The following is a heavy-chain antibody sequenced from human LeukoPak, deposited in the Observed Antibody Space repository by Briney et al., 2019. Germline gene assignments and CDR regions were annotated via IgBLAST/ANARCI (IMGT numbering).Heavy chain of an antibody. V-gene: IGHV4-39*01. CDR3: ARQHERGSFVWEDSDSTLFPYTGNYFDY. Sequence: PSETLSLICTVSGGSISSSSYLWGWIRQPPGKGLEWIGSLYYTGSTYNNAALKSRVTISGDTSKNQISLNLRSVTAADTAVYYCARQHERGSFVWEDSDSTLFPYTGNYFDYWGLGTLVTVSS. J-gene: IGHJ4*02. D-gene: IGHD3-22*01. CDR2: LYYTGST. CDR1: GGSISSSSYL.